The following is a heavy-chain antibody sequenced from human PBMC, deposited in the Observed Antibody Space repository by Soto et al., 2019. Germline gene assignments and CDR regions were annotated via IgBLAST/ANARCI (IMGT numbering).Heavy chain of an antibody. V-gene: IGHV3-30-3*01. CDR1: GFTFSSYA. CDR2: ISYDGSNK. Sequence: GGSLRLSCAASGFTFSSYAMHWVRQAPGKGLEWVAVISYDGSNKYYADSVKGRFTISRDNSKNTLFLQMNSLRVEDTGVYYCAICCAAAQPYYFYSRGQRSLVTVSA. D-gene: IGHD2-15*01. J-gene: IGHJ4*02. CDR3: AICCAAAQPYYFYS.